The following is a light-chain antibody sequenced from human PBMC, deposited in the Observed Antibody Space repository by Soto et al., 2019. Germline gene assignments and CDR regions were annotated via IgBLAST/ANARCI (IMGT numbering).Light chain of an antibody. V-gene: IGKV3-11*01. Sequence: EIVLTQSPATVSLSPGERATLSCRASQIVSRHLAWYQQKPGQAPSLLIYDISNRDTGVPARFSGSGSGTDLTLTMSRLEPEDSAVYYCQQRNKWPRYTFGQWTKLAIK. CDR1: QIVSRH. CDR3: QQRNKWPRYT. J-gene: IGKJ2*01. CDR2: DIS.